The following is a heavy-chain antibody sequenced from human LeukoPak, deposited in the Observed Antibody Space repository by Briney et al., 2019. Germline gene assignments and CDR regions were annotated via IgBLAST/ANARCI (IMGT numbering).Heavy chain of an antibody. V-gene: IGHV4-61*01. D-gene: IGHD1-7*01. Sequence: PSETLSLTCTVSGGSFNSGSYYWNWIRQPPGKGLEWIGYIYYSGSTNYNPSLKSRVTISVDTSKNQFSLKLSSVTAADTAVYHCARDNWNYGSSMDVWGQGTTVTVSS. CDR2: IYYSGST. CDR1: GGSFNSGSYY. J-gene: IGHJ6*02. CDR3: ARDNWNYGSSMDV.